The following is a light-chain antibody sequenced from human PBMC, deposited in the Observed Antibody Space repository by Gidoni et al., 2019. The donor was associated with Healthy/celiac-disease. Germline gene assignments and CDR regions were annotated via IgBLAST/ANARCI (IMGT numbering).Light chain of an antibody. V-gene: IGKV4-1*01. CDR3: QQYYSTPFT. Sequence: DIVMTQSPDSLAVSLGERATINCKSSQSVLYSSNNKNYLAWYQRKPGQPPKLLIYWASTRESGVPDRFSGSGSETDFTLTISSLQAEDVAVYYCQQYYSTPFTFGQXTKLEIK. J-gene: IGKJ2*01. CDR1: QSVLYSSNNKNY. CDR2: WAS.